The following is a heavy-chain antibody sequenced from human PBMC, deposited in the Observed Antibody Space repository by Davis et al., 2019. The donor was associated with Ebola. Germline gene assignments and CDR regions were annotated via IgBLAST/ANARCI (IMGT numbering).Heavy chain of an antibody. Sequence: AASVKVSCKASGYTFTSYYMHWVRHAPGQGLEWMGIINPSGGSTSYAQKFQGRVTMTRDTSTSTVYMGLSSLRSEDTAVDYCARGFTAVAGTWGLHYYYYGMDVWGQGTTVTVSS. J-gene: IGHJ6*02. CDR3: ARGFTAVAGTWGLHYYYYGMDV. CDR1: GYTFTSYY. V-gene: IGHV1-46*01. CDR2: INPSGGST. D-gene: IGHD6-19*01.